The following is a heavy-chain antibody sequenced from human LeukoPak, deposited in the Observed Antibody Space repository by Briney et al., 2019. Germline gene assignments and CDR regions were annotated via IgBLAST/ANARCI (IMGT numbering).Heavy chain of an antibody. V-gene: IGHV3-30*03. CDR1: GFTFSSYW. CDR2: ISYDGSNK. J-gene: IGHJ3*02. CDR3: ARDGWYYDSSGGDAFDI. D-gene: IGHD3-22*01. Sequence: QTGGSLRLSCAASGFTFSSYWMSWVRQAPGKGLEWVAVISYDGSNKYYADSVKGRFTISRDNSKNTLYLQMNSLKAEDTAVYYCARDGWYYDSSGGDAFDIWGQGTMVTVSS.